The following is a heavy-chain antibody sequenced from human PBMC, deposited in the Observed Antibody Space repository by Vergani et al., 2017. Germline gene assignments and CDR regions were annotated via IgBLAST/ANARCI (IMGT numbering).Heavy chain of an antibody. CDR3: ARQEMATTTPAFDY. CDR1: GGSFSGYY. J-gene: IGHJ4*02. V-gene: IGHV4-34*01. CDR2: IKHSGST. D-gene: IGHD5-24*01. Sequence: QVQLQQWGAGLLKPSETLSLTCAVYGGSFSGYYWSWIRQPPGKGLEWIGEIKHSGSTNYKPSLKSRVTISVDTSKNQFSLKLSSVTAADTAVYYCARQEMATTTPAFDYWGQGTLVTVSS.